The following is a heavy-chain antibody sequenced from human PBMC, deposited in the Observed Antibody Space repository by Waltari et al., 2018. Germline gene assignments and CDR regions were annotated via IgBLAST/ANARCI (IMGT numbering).Heavy chain of an antibody. V-gene: IGHV1-3*01. D-gene: IGHD4-17*01. CDR3: ARGPTPHPYGDYLPFDY. Sequence: QVQLVQSGAEVKKPGASVKVSCKASGYIFTSYAMHWVRQAPGQRLEWMGWINAGNGNTKYSQKFQGRVTITRDTSASTAYMELSSLRSEDTAVYYCARGPTPHPYGDYLPFDYWGQGTLVTVSS. J-gene: IGHJ4*02. CDR1: GYIFTSYA. CDR2: INAGNGNT.